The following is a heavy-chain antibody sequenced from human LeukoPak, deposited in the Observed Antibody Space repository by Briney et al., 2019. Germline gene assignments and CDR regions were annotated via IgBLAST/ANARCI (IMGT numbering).Heavy chain of an antibody. V-gene: IGHV3-21*01. CDR1: GFTFSNYA. CDR3: ARIGAGSSRDY. CDR2: IVGSSST. D-gene: IGHD6-13*01. J-gene: IGHJ4*02. Sequence: SGGSLRLSCAASGFTFSNYAMHWVRQAPGKGLEWVSSIVGSSSTYYADSLKGRFTISRDNAKNSLYLQMNSLRAEDTAVYYCARIGAGSSRDYWGQGTLVTVSS.